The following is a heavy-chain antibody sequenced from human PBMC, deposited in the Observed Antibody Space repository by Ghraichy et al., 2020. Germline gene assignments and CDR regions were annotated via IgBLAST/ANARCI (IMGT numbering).Heavy chain of an antibody. CDR1: GFTFSSYS. CDR3: ARDVAVAGNFVVYYYYYGMDV. Sequence: GGSLRLSCAASGFTFSSYSMNWVRQAPGKGLEWVSSISSSSSYIYYADSVKGRFTISRDNAKNSLYLQMNSLRAEDTAVYYCARDVAVAGNFVVYYYYYGMDVWGQGTTVTVSS. J-gene: IGHJ6*02. CDR2: ISSSSSYI. V-gene: IGHV3-21*01. D-gene: IGHD6-19*01.